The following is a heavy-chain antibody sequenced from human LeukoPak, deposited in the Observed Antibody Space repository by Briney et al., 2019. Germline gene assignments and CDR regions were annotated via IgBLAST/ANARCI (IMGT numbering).Heavy chain of an antibody. CDR2: IGSSGSAI. V-gene: IGHV3-48*01. CDR1: GFTFSSYS. J-gene: IGHJ5*02. D-gene: IGHD1-26*01. Sequence: GSLRLSCAASGFTFSSYSMNWVRQAPGKGLEWVSYIGSSGSAIYYADSVKGRFTISRDNAKNSLCLQMNSLRAEDTAVYYCARVSAIVGATWGFDPWGQGILVTVSS. CDR3: ARVSAIVGATWGFDP.